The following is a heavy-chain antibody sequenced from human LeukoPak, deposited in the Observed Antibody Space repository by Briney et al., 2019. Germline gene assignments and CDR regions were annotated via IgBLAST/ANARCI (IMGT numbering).Heavy chain of an antibody. J-gene: IGHJ5*02. V-gene: IGHV1-18*04. CDR3: ARASDDYGDYRWGDWFDP. D-gene: IGHD4-17*01. CDR1: GYTFNTYG. CDR2: ISAYNGNT. Sequence: ASVKVSCKASGYTFNTYGTNWVRQAPGQGLEWMGWISAYNGNTNYAQNFQGRVTMTRNTSISTAYMELSSLRSEDTAVYYCARASDDYGDYRWGDWFDPWGQGTLVTVSS.